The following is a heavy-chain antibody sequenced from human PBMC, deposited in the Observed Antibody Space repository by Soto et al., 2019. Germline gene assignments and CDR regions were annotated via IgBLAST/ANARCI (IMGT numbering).Heavy chain of an antibody. CDR3: ARYCGGDCYTD. CDR2: ISAYDGNT. D-gene: IGHD2-21*02. J-gene: IGHJ4*02. Sequence: VASVKVSCKASGYTFTSYGINWVRQAPGQGLEWMGWISAYDGNTNYAQSLQGRVTMTTDTSTSTAYMELRSLRSDDTAVYYCARYCGGDCYTDWGQGTLVTVSS. V-gene: IGHV1-18*01. CDR1: GYTFTSYG.